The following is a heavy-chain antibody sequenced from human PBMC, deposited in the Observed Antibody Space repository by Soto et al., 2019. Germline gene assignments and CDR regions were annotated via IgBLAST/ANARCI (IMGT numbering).Heavy chain of an antibody. CDR2: IYPGDSDT. V-gene: IGHV5-51*01. Sequence: GESLKISCKGSGYSFTSYWIGWVRQMSGKGLGWVGIIYPGDSDTRYSLSFQGQVTISADKTISTAYLQWSSLKTSDTAMNYCARLSYGGNSAYYVDYWGQGTLVTVS. CDR3: ARLSYGGNSAYYVDY. CDR1: GYSFTSYW. D-gene: IGHD4-17*01. J-gene: IGHJ4*02.